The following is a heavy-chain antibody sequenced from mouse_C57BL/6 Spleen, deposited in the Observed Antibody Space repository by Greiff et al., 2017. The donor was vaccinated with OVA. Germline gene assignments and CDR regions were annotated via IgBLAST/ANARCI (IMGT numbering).Heavy chain of an antibody. CDR1: GYTITSYW. D-gene: IGHD2-14*01. Sequence: QVQLQQPGAELVKPGASVKMSCKASGYTITSYWITWVKQRPGQGLEWIGDIYPGSGSTNYNEKFKSKATLTVDTSSSTAYMQLSSLTSEDSAVYYCARRYGGSYAMDYWGQGTSVTVSS. CDR3: ARRYGGSYAMDY. V-gene: IGHV1-55*01. J-gene: IGHJ4*01. CDR2: IYPGSGST.